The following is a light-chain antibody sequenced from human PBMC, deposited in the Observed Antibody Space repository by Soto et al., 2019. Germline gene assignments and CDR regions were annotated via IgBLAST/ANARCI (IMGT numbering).Light chain of an antibody. CDR2: GAF. CDR3: QQYNNWPRGT. CDR1: QSVSSN. Sequence: EIVMTQSPATLSVSPGERATLSCRASQSVSSNLAWYLQKPGQAPRLLIYGAFTSATGIPARFSGSGSGTEFTLTISSLQSEDFAVYYCQQYNNWPRGTFGGGTKVEIK. V-gene: IGKV3-15*01. J-gene: IGKJ4*01.